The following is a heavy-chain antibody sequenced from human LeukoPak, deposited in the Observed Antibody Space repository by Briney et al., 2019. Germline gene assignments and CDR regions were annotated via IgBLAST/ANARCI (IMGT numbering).Heavy chain of an antibody. CDR2: IHSDAIGT. V-gene: IGHV3-74*01. Sequence: GGSLRLSCAASGFTVSSNYMSWVRQAPGKGLVWVARIHSDAIGTIYADSVKGRFTLSRDDSKNTLYLQMNSLRAEDTAIYFCARVTSGYWGQGTLVTVSS. J-gene: IGHJ4*02. CDR3: ARVTSGY. CDR1: GFTVSSNY. D-gene: IGHD3-10*01.